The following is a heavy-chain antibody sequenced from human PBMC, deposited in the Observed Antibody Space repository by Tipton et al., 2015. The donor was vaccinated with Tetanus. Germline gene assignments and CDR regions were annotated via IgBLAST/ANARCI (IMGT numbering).Heavy chain of an antibody. D-gene: IGHD6-19*01. CDR1: GYTFTHYG. CDR3: ARGRGLGPHEYFEH. Sequence: QLVQSGGEVKKPGASVKVSCKASGYTFTHYGVNWVRQAPGQGLEWMGWISPFNENVNFAEKFQGRLTMTTDRSTATVYMDLRGLKSDDTAIYYCARGRGLGPHEYFEHWGQGTLVTVSS. CDR2: ISPFNENV. J-gene: IGHJ5*02. V-gene: IGHV1-18*01.